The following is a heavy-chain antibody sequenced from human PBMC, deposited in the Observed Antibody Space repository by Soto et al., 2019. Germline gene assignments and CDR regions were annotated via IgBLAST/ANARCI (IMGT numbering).Heavy chain of an antibody. CDR3: AKTITTYSGDSRGRGALVDY. Sequence: GGSLRLSCAASGFTFSDYYMSWIRQAPGKGLEWVSYISSSSSYTNYADSVKGRFTISRDNAKNSLYLQMNSLRVEDTAVYYCAKTITTYSGDSRGRGALVDYWGQGTLVTVSS. CDR2: ISSSSSYT. J-gene: IGHJ4*02. CDR1: GFTFSDYY. D-gene: IGHD3-22*01. V-gene: IGHV3-11*06.